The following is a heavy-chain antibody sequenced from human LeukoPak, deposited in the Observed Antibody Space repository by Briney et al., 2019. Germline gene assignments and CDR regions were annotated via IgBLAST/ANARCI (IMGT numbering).Heavy chain of an antibody. V-gene: IGHV3-7*01. CDR1: GFTLSDSW. Sequence: GGSLRLSCAASGFTLSDSWMSWVRQAPGKGLEWVANMNQDGSEKDYVDSVKGRFTISRDNARNSLYLQMGSLRAEDTAVYYCATYTHWVAGDVWGQGTTVTVSS. CDR3: ATYTHWVAGDV. CDR2: MNQDGSEK. D-gene: IGHD3-16*01. J-gene: IGHJ6*02.